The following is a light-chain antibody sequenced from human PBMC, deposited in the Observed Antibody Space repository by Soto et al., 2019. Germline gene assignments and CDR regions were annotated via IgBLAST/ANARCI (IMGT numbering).Light chain of an antibody. CDR1: QGLVFSDGNTY. CDR3: MQGTQLPYT. J-gene: IGKJ2*01. CDR2: KIS. V-gene: IGKV2-24*01. Sequence: DIVMTQTPLSSPVTLGQPASISCRSSQGLVFSDGNTYLSWLQQRPGQPPRLLIYKISSRFSGVPDRFSGSGSGTDFTLRISAVEAEDVGVYYCMQGTQLPYTFGQGTRLEIK.